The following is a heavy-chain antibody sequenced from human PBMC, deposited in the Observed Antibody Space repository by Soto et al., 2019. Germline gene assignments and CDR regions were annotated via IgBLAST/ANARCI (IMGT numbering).Heavy chain of an antibody. Sequence: KPSGTLSLTCTVSGGSISSGGYYWSWIRQHPGKGLEWIGYIYYSGSTYYNPSLKSRVTISVDTSKNQFSLKLSSVTAADTAVYYCARVRGDVDTAMGHFDPWGQGTLVTVSS. J-gene: IGHJ5*02. D-gene: IGHD5-18*01. CDR2: IYYSGST. V-gene: IGHV4-31*03. CDR1: GGSISSGGYY. CDR3: ARVRGDVDTAMGHFDP.